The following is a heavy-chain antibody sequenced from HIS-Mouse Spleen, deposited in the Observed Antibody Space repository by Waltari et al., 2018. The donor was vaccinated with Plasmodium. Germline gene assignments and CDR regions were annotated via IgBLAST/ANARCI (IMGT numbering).Heavy chain of an antibody. J-gene: IGHJ4*02. CDR3: ASSRYSSSWYGDFDY. CDR1: GGSISSYY. D-gene: IGHD6-13*01. V-gene: IGHV4-4*07. CDR2: IYTSGST. Sequence: QVQLQESGPGLVKPSETLSLTCTVSGGSISSYYWSWIRQPAGKGLEWIGRIYTSGSTNCNPSLKRRVTMSVDTSKNQFSLKLGSVTAADTAVYYCASSRYSSSWYGDFDYWGQGTLVTVSS.